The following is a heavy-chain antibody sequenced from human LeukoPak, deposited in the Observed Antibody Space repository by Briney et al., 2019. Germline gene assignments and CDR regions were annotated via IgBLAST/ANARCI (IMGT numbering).Heavy chain of an antibody. CDR2: IYTSGST. CDR3: ARELGRYCSSTSCAQGIDY. CDR1: GGSISSGSHY. V-gene: IGHV4-61*02. D-gene: IGHD2-2*01. J-gene: IGHJ4*02. Sequence: SQTLSLTCTVSGGSISSGSHYWSWIRQPAGKGLEWIGRIYTSGSTNYNPSLKSRVTISVDTSKNQFSLKLSSVTAADTAVYYCARELGRYCSSTSCAQGIDYWGQGTLVTVSS.